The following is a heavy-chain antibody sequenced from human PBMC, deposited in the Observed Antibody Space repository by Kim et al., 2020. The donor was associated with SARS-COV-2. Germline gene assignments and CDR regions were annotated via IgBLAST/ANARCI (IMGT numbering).Heavy chain of an antibody. CDR3: AREQHIGYGMDV. Sequence: PRYAQGFKGRFVFSLDTSVSTAYLQINSLEPEDSAVYYCAREQHIGYGMDVWGQGTTVTVSS. J-gene: IGHJ6*02. V-gene: IGHV7-4-1*02. CDR2: P. D-gene: IGHD2-21*01.